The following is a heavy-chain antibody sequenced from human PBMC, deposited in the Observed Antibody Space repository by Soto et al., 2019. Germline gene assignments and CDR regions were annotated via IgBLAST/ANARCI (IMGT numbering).Heavy chain of an antibody. CDR1: GFTSSSYV. V-gene: IGHV3-30*04. CDR3: ARGDPYYGMDV. CDR2: ISYDGSNK. Sequence: QVQLVESGGGVVQPGRSLRLSCVASGFTSSSYVMQWVRQAPGKGQEWVAVISYDGSNKHYADSVKGRFTISRDNSKNTLYLQRNSLRGEDTAGYSCARGDPYYGMDVWGQGTTVTVSS. J-gene: IGHJ6*02.